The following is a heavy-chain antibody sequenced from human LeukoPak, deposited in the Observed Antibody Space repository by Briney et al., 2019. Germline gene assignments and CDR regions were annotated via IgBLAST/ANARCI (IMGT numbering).Heavy chain of an antibody. J-gene: IGHJ4*02. V-gene: IGHV3-23*01. Sequence: GGSLRLSCAASGFTFSNCAMNWVRQAPGKGLEWVSGISGSGSLTYYADSMKGRFTISRDNSKTTLYLQMNSLRVDDTAVYYCANVRYFDWYYFDYWGQGTLVTVSS. CDR1: GFTFSNCA. D-gene: IGHD3-9*01. CDR3: ANVRYFDWYYFDY. CDR2: ISGSGSLT.